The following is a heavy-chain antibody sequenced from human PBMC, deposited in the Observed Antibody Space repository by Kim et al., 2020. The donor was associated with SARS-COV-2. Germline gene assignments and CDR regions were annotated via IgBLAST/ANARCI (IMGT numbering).Heavy chain of an antibody. J-gene: IGHJ4*02. V-gene: IGHV1-69*13. CDR2: IIPIFGTA. Sequence: SVKVSCKASGGTFSSYAISWVRQAPGQGLEWMGGIIPIFGTANYAQKFQGRVTITADESTSTAYMELSSLRSEDTAVYYCARGGGADIAVAGTSDYWGQGTLVTVSS. CDR3: ARGGGADIAVAGTSDY. D-gene: IGHD6-19*01. CDR1: GGTFSSYA.